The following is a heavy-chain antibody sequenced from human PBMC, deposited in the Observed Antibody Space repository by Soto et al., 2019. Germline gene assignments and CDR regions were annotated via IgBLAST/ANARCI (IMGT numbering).Heavy chain of an antibody. CDR2: IYYSGST. J-gene: IGHJ4*02. CDR3: AREYGSSTSCYLDY. Sequence: SDTLSLTCTVSGGSISSGGYYWSWIRHHPGKGLEWIGYIYYSGSTYYNPSLKSRVTISVDTSKNQFSLKLSSVTAADTAVYYCAREYGSSTSCYLDYWGQGTLVTVSS. CDR1: GGSISSGGYY. V-gene: IGHV4-31*03. D-gene: IGHD2-2*01.